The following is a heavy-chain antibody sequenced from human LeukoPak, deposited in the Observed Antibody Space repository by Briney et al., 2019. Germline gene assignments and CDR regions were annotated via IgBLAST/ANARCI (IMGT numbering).Heavy chain of an antibody. CDR1: GYTFTGYY. V-gene: IGHV1-2*02. Sequence: ASVKVSCKASGYTFTGYYMHWVRQAPGQGLEWMGWINPNSGDTNYAQKFQGRVTMTRDTPISTAYMELSRLRSDDTAVYYCASIVVVTARYAFDIWGQGTMVTVSS. D-gene: IGHD2-21*02. CDR3: ASIVVVTARYAFDI. CDR2: INPNSGDT. J-gene: IGHJ3*02.